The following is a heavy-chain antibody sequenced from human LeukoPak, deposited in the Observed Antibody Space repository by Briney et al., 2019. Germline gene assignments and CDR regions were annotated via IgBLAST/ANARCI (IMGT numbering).Heavy chain of an antibody. CDR2: IWYDGSNK. CDR3: AREGPFALDIAAAAAVSPPDY. V-gene: IGHV3-33*01. J-gene: IGHJ4*02. D-gene: IGHD6-13*01. Sequence: GGSLRLSCAASGFTFSSYGMHWVRQAPGKGLEWVAVIWYDGSNKYYADSVKGRFTISRDNPKNTLYLQMNSLRAEDTAVYYCAREGPFALDIAAAAAVSPPDYWGQGTLVTVSS. CDR1: GFTFSSYG.